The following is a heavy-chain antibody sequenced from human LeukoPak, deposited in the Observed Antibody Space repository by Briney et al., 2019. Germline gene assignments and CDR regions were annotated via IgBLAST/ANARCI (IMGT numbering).Heavy chain of an antibody. CDR2: ISANSGDT. CDR3: ARVPSMIRGVVNYGMDV. CDR1: GYSFTGYF. Sequence: ASVKVSCKTSGYSFTGYFMHWVRQAPGQGLEWMGWISANSGDTKYAQRFQGRVTMTRDTSINTAYMELRGLTSDDTAVYYCARVPSMIRGVVNYGMDVWGQGTTVTVSS. J-gene: IGHJ6*02. D-gene: IGHD3-10*01. V-gene: IGHV1-2*02.